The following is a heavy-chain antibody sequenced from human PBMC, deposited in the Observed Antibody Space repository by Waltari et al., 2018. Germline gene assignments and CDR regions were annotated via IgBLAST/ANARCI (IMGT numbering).Heavy chain of an antibody. CDR1: GLTFSASG. J-gene: IGHJ6*03. Sequence: QVQLVESGGGVVQPGGSLRLSCTASGLTFSASGMHWVRQAPGKGLEWVAFIRYDGSNKYYSDSVKGRFTISRDNSKNTLFLQMNSLRVEDTSVYYCATKDGIGDYYYMDVWGKGATVTISS. CDR2: IRYDGSNK. D-gene: IGHD1-1*01. CDR3: ATKDGIGDYYYMDV. V-gene: IGHV3-30*02.